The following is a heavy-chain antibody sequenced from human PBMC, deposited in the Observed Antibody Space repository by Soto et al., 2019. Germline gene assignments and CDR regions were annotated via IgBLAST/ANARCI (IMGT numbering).Heavy chain of an antibody. V-gene: IGHV3-53*01. J-gene: IGHJ4*02. CDR1: GITVSSYY. CDR2: IYAGTIT. D-gene: IGHD3-22*01. Sequence: PGGSLRFSCAVSGITVSSYYMSWVRQAAGKGLEWVSVIYAGTITYYADSVKGRFAIYRDNSKNTLNLEMNSLRVEDTAVYYCARIPYDNSGTIFDYWGQGTLVTVSS. CDR3: ARIPYDNSGTIFDY.